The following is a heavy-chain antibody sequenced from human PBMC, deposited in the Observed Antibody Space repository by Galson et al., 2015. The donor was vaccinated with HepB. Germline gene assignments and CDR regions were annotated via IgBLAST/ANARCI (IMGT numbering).Heavy chain of an antibody. CDR3: TTDAGRWFT. CDR1: GLTFSNAW. D-gene: IGHD4-23*01. V-gene: IGHV3-15*01. J-gene: IGHJ4*02. Sequence: SLRLSCAASGLTFSNAWMNWVRQAPGKGLEWVARIKGKTDGWTTDYTAPVKGRFTISRDDSKSTVHLQMNSLQSEDTGVYYCTTDAGRWFTGGQGTLVTVSS. CDR2: IKGKTDGWTT.